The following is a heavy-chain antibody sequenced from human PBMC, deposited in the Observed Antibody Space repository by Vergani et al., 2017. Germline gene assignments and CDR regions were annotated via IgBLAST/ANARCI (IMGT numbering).Heavy chain of an antibody. CDR1: GFTFSSYG. D-gene: IGHD3-3*01. CDR2: IWYDGSNK. J-gene: IGHJ6*03. Sequence: QVQLVESGGGVVQPGRSLRLSCAASGFTFSSYGMHWVRQAPGKGLEWVAVIWYDGSNKYYADSVKGRFTISRDNSKNTLYLQMNSLRAEDTAVYYCARGGLNYDFWSDTSAPNYYYYMDVWGKGTTVTVSS. V-gene: IGHV3-33*01. CDR3: ARGGLNYDFWSDTSAPNYYYYMDV.